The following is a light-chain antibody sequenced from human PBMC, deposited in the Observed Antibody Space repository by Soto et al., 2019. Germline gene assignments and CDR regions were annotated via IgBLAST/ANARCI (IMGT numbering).Light chain of an antibody. CDR3: QKYNTYPLT. CDR1: QSISTW. V-gene: IGKV1-5*03. Sequence: DIQMTQSPSTLSASVGDRVTITCRASQSISTWLAWYQQKPGKAPKLLIYKASSLEGGVPSRFSGSGSGSDFNITISSLQPDDFATYYCQKYNTYPLTFGGGTTVEIK. J-gene: IGKJ4*01. CDR2: KAS.